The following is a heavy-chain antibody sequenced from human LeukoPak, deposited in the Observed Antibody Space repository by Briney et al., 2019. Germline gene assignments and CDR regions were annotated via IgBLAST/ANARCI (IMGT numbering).Heavy chain of an antibody. D-gene: IGHD3-10*01. Sequence: GRFTISRDNAKNSLSLQMDSLRSDDTAVYYCARATVRGVMRYMDVWGKGTTVTVSS. J-gene: IGHJ6*03. CDR3: ARATVRGVMRYMDV. V-gene: IGHV3-7*04.